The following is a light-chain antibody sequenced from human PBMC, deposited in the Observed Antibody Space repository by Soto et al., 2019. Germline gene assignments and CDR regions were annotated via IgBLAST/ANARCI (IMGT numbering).Light chain of an antibody. Sequence: EVVLTQSTATLSVSPGESVILSCRASQTIYEKLAWYQQKPGQAPRLLIYGASTRATGIPARFSGSGSGTEFTLTISSLQSEDFAVYYCQQYNNWPRTFGQGTNVDI. J-gene: IGKJ1*01. CDR2: GAS. CDR3: QQYNNWPRT. V-gene: IGKV3-15*01. CDR1: QTIYEK.